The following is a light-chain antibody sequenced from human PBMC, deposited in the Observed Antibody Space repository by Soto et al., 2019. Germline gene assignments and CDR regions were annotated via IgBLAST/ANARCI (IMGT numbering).Light chain of an antibody. CDR3: QHRDNWSYI. CDR2: DAS. V-gene: IGKV3-11*01. Sequence: EIVLTQSPATLSLSPGERATLSCRASESVRHYVAWYKQKPGQAPRLLIYDASTRATGIPPRFIGSGSGTDYTLSISSLEAEDFAVYYCQHRDNWSYIFGQGTKLEMK. CDR1: ESVRHY. J-gene: IGKJ2*01.